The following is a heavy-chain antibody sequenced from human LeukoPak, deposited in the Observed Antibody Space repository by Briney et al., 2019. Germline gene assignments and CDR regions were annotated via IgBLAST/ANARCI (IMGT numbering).Heavy chain of an antibody. J-gene: IGHJ4*02. CDR1: GYTFTSYF. V-gene: IGHV1-2*02. Sequence: ASVKVSCKASGYTFTSYFIHWVRQAPGQGLGWVGWINPNSGGTNDAQKFQGRVTMTRDTSIRTAYMELSSLRSDDTAVYYCARALSNSRLYYFDYWGQGTLVTVSS. CDR2: INPNSGGT. D-gene: IGHD6-6*01. CDR3: ARALSNSRLYYFDY.